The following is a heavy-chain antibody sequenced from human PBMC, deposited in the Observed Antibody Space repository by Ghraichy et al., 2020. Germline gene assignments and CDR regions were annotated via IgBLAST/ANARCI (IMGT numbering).Heavy chain of an antibody. CDR1: GGSISSCY. D-gene: IGHD1-7*01. CDR2: SYYSGST. J-gene: IGHJ3*02. CDR3: ARALNWNYVIASKHSNAFDI. V-gene: IGHV4-59*01. Sequence: SETLSLTCTVSGGSISSCYWSWIRQRPGKGLEWMGISYYSGSTNYNPSLKSRITLSVDTSTNQFSLKLSSVTAADTAVYYCARALNWNYVIASKHSNAFDIWGQGTMVTVSS.